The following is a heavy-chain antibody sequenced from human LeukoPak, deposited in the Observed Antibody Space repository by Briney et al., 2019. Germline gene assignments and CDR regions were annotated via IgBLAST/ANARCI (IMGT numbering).Heavy chain of an antibody. CDR2: ISSSSSYI. Sequence: GGSLRLSSAASGFTFSSYSMNWVRQAPGKGLEWVSSISSSSSYIYYADSVEGRFTISRDNAKNSLYLQMSSLRAEDTAVYYCAREFRGTSYGNEIDYWGQGTLVTVSS. CDR3: AREFRGTSYGNEIDY. V-gene: IGHV3-21*01. CDR1: GFTFSSYS. J-gene: IGHJ4*02. D-gene: IGHD5-18*01.